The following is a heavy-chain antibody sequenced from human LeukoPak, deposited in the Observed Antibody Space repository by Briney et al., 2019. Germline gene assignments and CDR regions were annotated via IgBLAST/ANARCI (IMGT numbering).Heavy chain of an antibody. Sequence: GGSLRLSCAASGFTFSSYWMHWVRQAPGKGLEWVAVISYDGSNKYYADSVKGRFTISRDNSKRTLFLQTDSLRGEDTAVYYCANGGYYSLDSWGQGTLVTVSS. CDR3: ANGGYYSLDS. J-gene: IGHJ4*02. CDR2: ISYDGSNK. D-gene: IGHD2-15*01. V-gene: IGHV3-30*18. CDR1: GFTFSSYW.